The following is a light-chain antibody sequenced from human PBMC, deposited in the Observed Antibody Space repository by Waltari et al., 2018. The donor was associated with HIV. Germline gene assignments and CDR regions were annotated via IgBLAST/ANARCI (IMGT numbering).Light chain of an antibody. CDR1: NIGSKN. CDR2: RDT. Sequence: SYELTQPLSVSVALGQTARIPCGGNNIGSKNVNWGQQKPGQAPVLLIYRDTSRPSGIPARFSGSNSGNTATLTISRAQAGDEATYYCQVWDSGVIFGGGTKLTVL. V-gene: IGLV3-9*01. J-gene: IGLJ2*01. CDR3: QVWDSGVI.